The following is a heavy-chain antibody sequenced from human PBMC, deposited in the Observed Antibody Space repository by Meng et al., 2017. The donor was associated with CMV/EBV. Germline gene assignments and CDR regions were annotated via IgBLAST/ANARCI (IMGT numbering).Heavy chain of an antibody. Sequence: GSFSGYYWSWIRQPPGKGLEWIGEINHSGNTNYNPSLKSRVTISVDTSKNQFSLKLSSVTAADTAVYYCARKRQGFRGDYVWNWFDPWGQGTLVTVSS. D-gene: IGHD4-17*01. CDR2: INHSGNT. V-gene: IGHV4-34*01. CDR1: GSFSGYY. CDR3: ARKRQGFRGDYVWNWFDP. J-gene: IGHJ5*02.